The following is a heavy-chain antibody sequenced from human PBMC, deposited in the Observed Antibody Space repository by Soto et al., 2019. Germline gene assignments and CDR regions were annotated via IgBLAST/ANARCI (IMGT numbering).Heavy chain of an antibody. V-gene: IGHV4-34*01. D-gene: IGHD4-17*01. Sequence: SETLSLTCAVYGGSFSGYYWSWIRQPPGKGLEWIGEINHSGSTNYNPSLKSRVTISVDTSKNQFSLKLSSVTDADTAVYYCARHAGDGYGDYLVRYYFDYWGQGTLVTVSS. CDR2: INHSGST. J-gene: IGHJ4*02. CDR1: GGSFSGYY. CDR3: ARHAGDGYGDYLVRYYFDY.